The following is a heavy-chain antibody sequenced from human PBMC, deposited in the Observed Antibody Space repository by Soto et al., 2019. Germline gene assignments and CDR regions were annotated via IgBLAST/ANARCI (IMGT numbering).Heavy chain of an antibody. Sequence: PSETLSLTCTVSGDSIGSSDYLWGWIRQPPGKGLEWIGTIYKSGSAYYNPSLRSRVTISVDTSKNQFSLKLTSVTAADTAVYYCARDMYYYDSSGYLYSDSYYYYGMDVWGQGTTVTVSS. J-gene: IGHJ6*02. D-gene: IGHD3-22*01. CDR2: IYKSGSA. V-gene: IGHV4-39*02. CDR1: GDSIGSSDYL. CDR3: ARDMYYYDSSGYLYSDSYYYYGMDV.